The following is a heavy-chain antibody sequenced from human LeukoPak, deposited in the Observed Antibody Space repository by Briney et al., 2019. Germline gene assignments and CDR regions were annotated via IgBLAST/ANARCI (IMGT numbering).Heavy chain of an antibody. D-gene: IGHD3-10*01. J-gene: IGHJ4*02. Sequence: PSETLSLTCTVSGVSISNYFWSWIRQPPGKGLEWIGYIYYSGSTKYNPSLKSRVTISVDTSKNQFSLKLSSVTAADTAVYYCARYDSGSLDSWGQGTLVTVSS. CDR2: IYYSGST. CDR1: GVSISNYF. V-gene: IGHV4-59*01. CDR3: ARYDSGSLDS.